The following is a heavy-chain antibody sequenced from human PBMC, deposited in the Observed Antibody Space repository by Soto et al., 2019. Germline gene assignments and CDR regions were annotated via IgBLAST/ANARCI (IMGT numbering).Heavy chain of an antibody. CDR3: ARDLQADY. CDR2: INAGNGNT. V-gene: IGHV1-3*01. Sequence: QVQLVQSGAEVKKPGASVKVSCKASGYTFTSYAMHWVRQAPGQRLEWMGWINAGNGNTKYSQKFQGRVTITRATSARTASMELSSLRSEDTAVYYCARDLQADYWGPGTLVTFSS. J-gene: IGHJ4*02. CDR1: GYTFTSYA.